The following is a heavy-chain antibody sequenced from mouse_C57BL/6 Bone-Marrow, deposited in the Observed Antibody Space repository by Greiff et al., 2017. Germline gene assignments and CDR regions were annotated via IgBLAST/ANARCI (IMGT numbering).Heavy chain of an antibody. Sequence: QVQLQQPGAELVKPGASVKLSCKASGYTFTSYWMHWVKQRPGQGLEWIGMIHPNSGSTNYNEKFKSKATLTVDKSSSTAYMQLSSLTSEDTAVYYCAVYYYGSSSAWCAYWGQGTLVTVSA. J-gene: IGHJ3*01. CDR3: AVYYYGSSSAWCAY. CDR1: GYTFTSYW. D-gene: IGHD1-1*01. V-gene: IGHV1-64*01. CDR2: IHPNSGST.